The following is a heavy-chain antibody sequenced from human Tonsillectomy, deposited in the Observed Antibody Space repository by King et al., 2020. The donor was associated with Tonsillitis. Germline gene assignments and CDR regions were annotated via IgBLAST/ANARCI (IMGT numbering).Heavy chain of an antibody. CDR3: ARGNYGDYKAPDAFDI. D-gene: IGHD4-17*01. Sequence: QLQLQESGSGLVKPSQTLSLTCAVSGGSISSGGNSWNWIRQPPGKGLEWIGYIYHSGSTSYNPSLTSRATISVNRSKNQFSLKLSPGTAADTAVYYCARGNYGDYKAPDAFDIWGQGTMVTVSS. V-gene: IGHV4-30-2*01. CDR2: IYHSGST. CDR1: GGSISSGGNS. J-gene: IGHJ3*02.